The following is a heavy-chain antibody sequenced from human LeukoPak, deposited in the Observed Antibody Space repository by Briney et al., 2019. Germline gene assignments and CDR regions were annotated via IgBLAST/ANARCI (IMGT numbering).Heavy chain of an antibody. Sequence: GRALRLSCAASGFTFSSYAMHWGRQAPGKGLEWVAVISYDGSNKYYADAVKGRFTISRDKSKNTLYLKMNSLRAEDTAVYYCASGYCSGGSCYSLDYWGQGTLVTVSS. D-gene: IGHD2-15*01. CDR1: GFTFSSYA. CDR2: ISYDGSNK. J-gene: IGHJ4*02. V-gene: IGHV3-30*04. CDR3: ASGYCSGGSCYSLDY.